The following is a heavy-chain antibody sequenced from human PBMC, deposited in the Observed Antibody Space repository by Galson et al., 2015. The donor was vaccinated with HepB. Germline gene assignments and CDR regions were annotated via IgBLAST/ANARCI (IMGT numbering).Heavy chain of an antibody. V-gene: IGHV3-30-3*01. D-gene: IGHD1-7*01. Sequence: SLRLSCAASGFTFSSYAMHWVRQAPGKGLEWVAVISYDGSNKYYADSVKGRFTISRDNSKNTLYLQMNSLRAEDTAVYYCAILGITGTTSRWGQGTLVTVSS. CDR3: AILGITGTTSR. CDR1: GFTFSSYA. J-gene: IGHJ4*02. CDR2: ISYDGSNK.